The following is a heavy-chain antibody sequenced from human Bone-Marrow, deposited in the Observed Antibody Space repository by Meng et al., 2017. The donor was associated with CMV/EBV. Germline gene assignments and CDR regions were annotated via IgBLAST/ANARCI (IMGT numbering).Heavy chain of an antibody. CDR1: TSGVG. D-gene: IGHD3-3*01. Sequence: TSGVGVGWIRQPTGKALEWLALIYWNDDKSYSTALKSRLTITKDTSKNQVVLTMTNMDPVDTATYYCARARRKGRFLEWLLSQYYFDYWGQGTLVTVSS. J-gene: IGHJ4*02. CDR2: IYWNDDK. V-gene: IGHV2-5*01. CDR3: ARARRKGRFLEWLLSQYYFDY.